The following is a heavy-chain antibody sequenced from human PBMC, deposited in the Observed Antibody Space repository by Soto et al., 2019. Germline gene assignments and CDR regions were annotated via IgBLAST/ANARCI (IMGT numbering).Heavy chain of an antibody. CDR2: ISGSGGST. V-gene: IGHV3-23*01. J-gene: IGHJ4*02. D-gene: IGHD3-22*01. Sequence: GGSLRLSCAASGFTFSSYAMSWVRQAPGKGLEWVSAISGSGGSTYYADSVKGRFTISRDNSKNTLYLQMNSLRAEDTAVYYCARKYSSGYYSPVYYFDYWGQGTLVTVSS. CDR3: ARKYSSGYYSPVYYFDY. CDR1: GFTFSSYA.